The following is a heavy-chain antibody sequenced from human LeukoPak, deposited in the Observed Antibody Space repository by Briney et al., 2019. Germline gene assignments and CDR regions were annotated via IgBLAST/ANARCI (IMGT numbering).Heavy chain of an antibody. V-gene: IGHV4-34*01. CDR1: GGSFSAYY. CDR3: ARDRRYRSAYYYGMDV. CDR2: INHSGST. Sequence: SETLSLTCAVYGGSFSAYYWSWIRQPPGKGLEWIGEINHSGSTNYNPSLKSRVAISVDTSKNQFSLKLSSVTAADTAVYYCARDRRYRSAYYYGMDVWGQGTTVTVSS. J-gene: IGHJ6*02. D-gene: IGHD3-16*02.